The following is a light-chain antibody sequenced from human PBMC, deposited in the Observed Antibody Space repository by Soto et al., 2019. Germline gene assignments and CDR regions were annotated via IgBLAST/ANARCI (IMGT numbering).Light chain of an antibody. V-gene: IGKV1-39*01. CDR1: QSISSY. CDR2: AAS. CDR3: QQSYSTIT. Sequence: DIQITQSASAVSASVGERVTSTCRASQSISSYLNWYQQKPGKAPKVLIYAASSLQSGIPSRFSGSGSGTDFTLTISSLQPEDFATYYCQQSYSTITFGQGTRLEIK. J-gene: IGKJ5*01.